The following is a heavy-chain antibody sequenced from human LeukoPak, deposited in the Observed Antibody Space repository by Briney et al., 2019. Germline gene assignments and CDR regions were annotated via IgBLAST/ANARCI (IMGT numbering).Heavy chain of an antibody. CDR1: GFTFSNYG. CDR2: ISGSGGRT. D-gene: IGHD3-10*01. Sequence: GGSLRLSCAVSGFTFSNYGMSWVRQAPGKGLEWVSTISGSGGRTYYADSVKGRFTISRDNSKNTLYLQMNSLRAEDTAVYYCARGPMVRTNLFDYWGQGTLVTVSS. J-gene: IGHJ4*02. V-gene: IGHV3-23*01. CDR3: ARGPMVRTNLFDY.